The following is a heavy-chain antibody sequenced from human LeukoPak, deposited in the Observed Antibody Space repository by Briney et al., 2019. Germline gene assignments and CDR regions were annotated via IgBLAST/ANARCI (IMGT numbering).Heavy chain of an antibody. CDR1: GGSISSSSYN. CDR3: ARPPGIAAAWFDP. CDR2: IDNSGST. Sequence: SETLSLTCTVSGGSISSSSYNWGWIRQPPGKGLEWIGSIDNSGSTYYNPSLKSRVTISVDTSKDHLSLKLSSVTAADTAVYYCARPPGIAAAWFDPWGQGTLVSVSS. J-gene: IGHJ5*02. V-gene: IGHV4-39*02. D-gene: IGHD6-13*01.